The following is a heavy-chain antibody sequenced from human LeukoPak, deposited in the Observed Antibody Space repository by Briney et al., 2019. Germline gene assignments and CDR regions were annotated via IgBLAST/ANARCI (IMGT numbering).Heavy chain of an antibody. Sequence: GASVKVSCKTSGYTFTDYYIHWVRQAPGQGLEWMGWINPDSGYTNYAQKFQGRVTMTRGTSISTAYMELSRLRSDDTAVYYCARDKGLLSLKYYFDYWGQGTLVTVSS. J-gene: IGHJ4*02. D-gene: IGHD2-2*01. CDR2: INPDSGYT. CDR3: ARDKGLLSLKYYFDY. CDR1: GYTFTDYY. V-gene: IGHV1-2*02.